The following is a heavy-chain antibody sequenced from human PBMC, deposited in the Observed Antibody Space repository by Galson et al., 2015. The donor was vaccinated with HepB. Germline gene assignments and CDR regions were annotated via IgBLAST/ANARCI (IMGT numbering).Heavy chain of an antibody. Sequence: SVKVSCKASGYTFTSYGISWVRQAPGQGLEWMGWISAYNGNTNYAQKLQGRVTMTTDTSTSTAYMELRSLRSDDTAVYYCAKAVANRLSDAFDIWGQGTMVTVSS. V-gene: IGHV1-18*01. CDR2: ISAYNGNT. D-gene: IGHD2-15*01. CDR1: GYTFTSYG. J-gene: IGHJ3*02. CDR3: AKAVANRLSDAFDI.